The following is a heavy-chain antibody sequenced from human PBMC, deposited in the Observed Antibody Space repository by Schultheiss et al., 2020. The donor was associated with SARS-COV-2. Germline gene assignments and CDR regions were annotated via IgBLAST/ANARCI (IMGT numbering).Heavy chain of an antibody. CDR2: VSNDGYRK. D-gene: IGHD3-9*01. V-gene: IGHV3-30-3*01. CDR3: ASSRKYDILIGDHNLPSDGMDV. CDR1: GFTFSTYA. Sequence: GGSLRLSCAASGFTFSTYAMHWVRQAPGKGLEWVAVVSNDGYRKYYEDFVRGRFTISRDNSKNTLYLQMNSLRAEDTAVYYCASSRKYDILIGDHNLPSDGMDVWGQGTTVTVSS. J-gene: IGHJ6*02.